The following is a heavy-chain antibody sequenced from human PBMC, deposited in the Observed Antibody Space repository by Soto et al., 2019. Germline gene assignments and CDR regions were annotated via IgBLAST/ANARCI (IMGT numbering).Heavy chain of an antibody. Sequence: TLSLTCDVFGFSISSNNWWGWIRQPPGKALEWLALIYWNDDQRYSPSLKSRLTITKDTSRNQVVLTMTNMDPVDTATYYCARDTSGWRWLPDVWGQGTTVTVSS. D-gene: IGHD2-21*01. V-gene: IGHV2-5*01. CDR2: IYWNDDQ. CDR1: GFSISSNNW. CDR3: ARDTSGWRWLPDV. J-gene: IGHJ6*02.